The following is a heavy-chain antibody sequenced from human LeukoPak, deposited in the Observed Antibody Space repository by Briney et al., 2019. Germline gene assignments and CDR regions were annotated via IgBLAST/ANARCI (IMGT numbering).Heavy chain of an antibody. J-gene: IGHJ5*02. CDR3: ATNYGDYVNWFDP. CDR1: GLTFRSYA. V-gene: IGHV3-23*01. D-gene: IGHD4-17*01. Sequence: PGGSLRLSCAASGLTFRSYAMSWVRQAPGQGQQWVSSISASGSSTWYADSVKGRFTIYRDNSKNTLSLQMNNLRAEDTAIYYCATNYGDYVNWFDPWGQGTLVTVSS. CDR2: ISASGSST.